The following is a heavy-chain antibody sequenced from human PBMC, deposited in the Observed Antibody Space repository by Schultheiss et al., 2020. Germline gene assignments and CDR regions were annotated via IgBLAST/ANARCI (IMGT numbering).Heavy chain of an antibody. CDR3: AKDADYGDYGYIDY. Sequence: SLKISCAASGFTFDDYAMHWVRQAPGKGLEWVSGISWNSGSIGYADSVKGRFTISRDNAKNSLYLQMNSLRAEDTALYYCAKDADYGDYGYIDYWGQGTLVTVSS. V-gene: IGHV3-9*01. D-gene: IGHD4-17*01. CDR2: ISWNSGSI. J-gene: IGHJ4*02. CDR1: GFTFDDYA.